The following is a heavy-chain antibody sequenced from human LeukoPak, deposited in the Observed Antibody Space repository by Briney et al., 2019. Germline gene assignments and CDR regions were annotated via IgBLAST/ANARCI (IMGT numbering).Heavy chain of an antibody. CDR3: TTSYSSSWYASGTDY. CDR1: GFTFSSYS. CDR2: ISSSSSYI. D-gene: IGHD6-13*01. Sequence: NPGGSLRLSCAASGFTFSSYSMNWVRQAPGKGLEWVSSISSSSSYIYYADSVKGRFTISRDNAKNSLYLQMNSLRDEDTAVYYCTTSYSSSWYASGTDYWGQGTLVTVSS. V-gene: IGHV3-21*01. J-gene: IGHJ4*02.